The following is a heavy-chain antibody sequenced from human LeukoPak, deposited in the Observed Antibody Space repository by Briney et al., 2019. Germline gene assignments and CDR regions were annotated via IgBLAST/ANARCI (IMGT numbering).Heavy chain of an antibody. CDR2: IYYSGST. J-gene: IGHJ5*02. CDR1: GGSISSGSYY. Sequence: SETLSLTCTVSGGSISSGSYYWSWIRQPPGKGLEWIGYIYYSGSTNYNPSLKSRVTISVDTSKNQFSLKLSSVTAADTAVYYCARNVVVAATTRWFDPWGQGTLVTVSS. V-gene: IGHV4-61*01. D-gene: IGHD2-15*01. CDR3: ARNVVVAATTRWFDP.